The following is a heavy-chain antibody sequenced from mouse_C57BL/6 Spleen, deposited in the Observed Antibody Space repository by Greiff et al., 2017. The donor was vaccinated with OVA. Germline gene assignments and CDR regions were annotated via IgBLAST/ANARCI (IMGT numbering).Heavy chain of an antibody. CDR3: ARSGAMDY. CDR2: IYPGDGDT. CDR1: GYAFSSYW. J-gene: IGHJ4*01. V-gene: IGHV1-80*01. Sequence: VQLQQSGAELVKPGASVKISCKASGYAFSSYWMNWVKQRPGTGLEWIGQIYPGDGDTNYNGKFKGKATLTADTSSSTAYMQLSSLTAEDSAVYFCARSGAMDYWGQGTSVTVSS.